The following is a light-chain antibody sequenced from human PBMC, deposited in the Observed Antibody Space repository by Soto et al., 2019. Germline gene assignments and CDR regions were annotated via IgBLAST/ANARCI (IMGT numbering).Light chain of an antibody. CDR3: QQYNNWPIT. J-gene: IGKJ5*01. CDR2: GAS. CDR1: QSVGSN. Sequence: EIVMTQSSATLSVSPGERATLSCRASQSVGSNLAWYHQKPGQAPSLLIYGASTRATGIPARFSGSGSGTEFTLIISSLQSEDFAVYYCQQYNNWPITFGQGRRLEI. V-gene: IGKV3-15*01.